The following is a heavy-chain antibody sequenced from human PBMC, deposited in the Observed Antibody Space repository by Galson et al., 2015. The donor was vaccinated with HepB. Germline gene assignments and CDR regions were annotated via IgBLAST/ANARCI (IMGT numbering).Heavy chain of an antibody. CDR3: ARLGYCSSTSCYKARVAGDAFDI. CDR1: GYSFTSYW. V-gene: IGHV5-10-1*01. CDR2: IDPSDSYT. Sequence: QSGAEVKKPGESLRISCKGSGYSFTSYWISWVRQMPGKGLEWMGRIDPSDSYTNYSPSFQGHVTISADKSISTAYLQWSSLKASDTAMYYCARLGYCSSTSCYKARVAGDAFDIWGQGTMVTVSS. D-gene: IGHD2-2*02. J-gene: IGHJ3*02.